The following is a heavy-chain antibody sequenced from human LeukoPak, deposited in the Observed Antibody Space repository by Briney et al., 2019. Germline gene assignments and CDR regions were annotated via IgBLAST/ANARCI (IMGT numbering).Heavy chain of an antibody. CDR3: VRIPNSAGFPSWFDL. CDR1: GFTFSTST. D-gene: IGHD6-19*01. CDR2: ISSSNDYI. Sequence: KTGGSLRLSCAASGFTFSTSTMNWVRQAPGKGLEWVSSISSSNDYIYYADSVKGRFTISRDNAKISLYLQMNSLRAEDTAVYYCVRIPNSAGFPSWFDLWGQGTLVTVSS. J-gene: IGHJ5*02. V-gene: IGHV3-21*01.